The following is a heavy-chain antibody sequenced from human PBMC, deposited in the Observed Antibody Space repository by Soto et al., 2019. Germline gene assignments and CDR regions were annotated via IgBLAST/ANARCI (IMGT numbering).Heavy chain of an antibody. CDR3: ARGDYGDYA. V-gene: IGHV4-34*01. CDR1: GGSFSGYY. CDR2: INHSGST. J-gene: IGHJ4*02. Sequence: KPSETLSLTCAVYGGSFSGYYWSWIRQPPGKGLEWIGEINHSGSTNYNPSLKSRVTISVDTSKNQFSLKLSSVTAADTAVYYCARGDYGDYAWGQGTLVTVSS. D-gene: IGHD4-17*01.